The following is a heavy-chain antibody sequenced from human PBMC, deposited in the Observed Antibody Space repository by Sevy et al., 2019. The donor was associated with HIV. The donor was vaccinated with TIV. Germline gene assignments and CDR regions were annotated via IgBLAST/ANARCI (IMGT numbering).Heavy chain of an antibody. D-gene: IGHD2-15*01. CDR1: GFTFGDYA. J-gene: IGHJ6*02. CDR3: TRAVGYCSGGGCYFDYYYGMDV. CDR2: IRSKAYGGTT. Sequence: GGSLRLSCTASGFTFGDYAMSWVRQAPGKGLEWVGFIRSKAYGGTTEYAASVKGRFTISRDDSKSIAYLQMNSLKTEDTAVYYCTRAVGYCSGGGCYFDYYYGMDVWGQGTTVTVSS. V-gene: IGHV3-49*04.